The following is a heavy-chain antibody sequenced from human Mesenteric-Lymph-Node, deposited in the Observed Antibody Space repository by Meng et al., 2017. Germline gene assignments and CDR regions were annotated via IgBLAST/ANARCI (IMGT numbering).Heavy chain of an antibody. CDR2: IYYSGST. J-gene: IGHJ4*01. CDR3: ARVDSSGYFLDY. Sequence: QAQLQESGPGLVKPSQTLSLTCTVSGGFISSGGHSWSWIRQHPGKGLEWIAYIYYSGSTYYNPSLKRRVILSVDTTKNQFSLKLSSVTAADTAVYYCARVDSSGYFLDYWGQGTLVTSPQ. CDR1: GGFISSGGHS. V-gene: IGHV4-31*03. D-gene: IGHD3-22*01.